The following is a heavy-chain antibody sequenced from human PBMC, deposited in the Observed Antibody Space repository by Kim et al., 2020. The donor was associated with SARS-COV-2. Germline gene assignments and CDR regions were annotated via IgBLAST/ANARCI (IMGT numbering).Heavy chain of an antibody. J-gene: IGHJ3*01. CDR2: LYSGGST. CDR3: AIAF. V-gene: IGHV3-53*01. Sequence: GGSLRLSCAASGFTVSSNYMSWVRQAPGMWLEWFSVLYSGGSTYYAYSVHGRFPFSISHSKHTLYLQLNSLIAEDTAVYYFAIAF. CDR1: GFTVSSNY.